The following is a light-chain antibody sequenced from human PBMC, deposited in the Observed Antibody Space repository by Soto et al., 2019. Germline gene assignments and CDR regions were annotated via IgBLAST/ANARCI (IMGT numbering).Light chain of an antibody. CDR3: QSYDSSLSRRWV. Sequence: QSVLTQPPSVSGAPGQRVTISCTGSSSNIGAGYPVHWYQQLRGTAPKLLVAGNRPSGVPDRFSVSKSGASASLAITGLQAEDEADYYCQSYDSSLSRRWVFGGGTKVTVL. J-gene: IGLJ3*02. CDR2: G. V-gene: IGLV1-40*01. CDR1: SSNIGAGYP.